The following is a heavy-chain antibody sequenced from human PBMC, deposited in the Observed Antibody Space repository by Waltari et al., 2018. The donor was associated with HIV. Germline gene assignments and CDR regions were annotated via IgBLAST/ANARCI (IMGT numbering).Heavy chain of an antibody. CDR3: ARRGVLTYYYTMDV. Sequence: QVQLVESGGGVVQPGRSLRLSCAASGFTFCSYGMHWVRQAPGKGLEWVAVIWYDGRNKYYADSVKGRFSISRDNSKNTLYLQMNSLRAEDTAVYFCARRGVLTYYYTMDVWGQGTTVTVSS. CDR1: GFTFCSYG. V-gene: IGHV3-33*01. CDR2: IWYDGRNK. J-gene: IGHJ6*02. D-gene: IGHD3-10*01.